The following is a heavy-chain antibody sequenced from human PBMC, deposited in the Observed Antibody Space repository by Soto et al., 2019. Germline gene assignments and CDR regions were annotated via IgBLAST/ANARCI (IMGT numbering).Heavy chain of an antibody. CDR1: GGSFSGYY. V-gene: IGHV4-34*01. CDR3: ASAAASAGWFDP. CDR2: INHNGST. J-gene: IGHJ5*02. Sequence: SETLSLTCAVYGGSFSGYYWSWIRQPPGKGLKWIGEINHNGSTNYNPSIKSRVTISVDTSKNEFSLKLSSVTAKDTAVKYCASAAASAGWFDPWGQVSLVTVSS. D-gene: IGHD6-25*01.